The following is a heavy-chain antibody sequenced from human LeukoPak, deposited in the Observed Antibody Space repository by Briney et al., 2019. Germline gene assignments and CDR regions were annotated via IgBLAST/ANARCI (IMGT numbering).Heavy chain of an antibody. CDR3: ARGGYGYPFGY. J-gene: IGHJ4*02. CDR1: GGSISSYY. D-gene: IGHD4-17*01. CDR2: IYYSGST. V-gene: IGHV4-59*12. Sequence: PSETLSLTCTVSGGSISSYYWSWIRQPPGKGLEWIGYIYYSGSTNYNPSLKSRVTISVDRSKNQFSLKLSSVTAADTAVYYCARGGYGYPFGYWGQGTLVTVSS.